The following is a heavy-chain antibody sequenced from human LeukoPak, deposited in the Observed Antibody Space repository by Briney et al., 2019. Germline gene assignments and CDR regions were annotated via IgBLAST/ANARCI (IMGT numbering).Heavy chain of an antibody. Sequence: SETLSLTCTVSGGSISSSSYYWGWIRQPPGKGLEWIGSIYYSGSSYYNPSLKSRVTISVDTSKNQFSLKLSSVTAADTAVYYCARDPYDFWSGTLVWGQGTLVTVSS. V-gene: IGHV4-39*01. CDR2: IYYSGSS. CDR3: ARDPYDFWSGTLV. D-gene: IGHD3-3*01. CDR1: GGSISSSSYY. J-gene: IGHJ4*02.